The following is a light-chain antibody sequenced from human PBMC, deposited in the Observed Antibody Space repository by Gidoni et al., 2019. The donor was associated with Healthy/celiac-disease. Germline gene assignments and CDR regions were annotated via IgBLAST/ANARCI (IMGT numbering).Light chain of an antibody. Sequence: SYELTQPLSVSVALGQTARITCGGNNIGSKNVHWYQQKPGQAPVLVIYRDSNRPSGIPERFSGSNSGNTATLTISSAQAGDEADYYCQVWDSSTASYVFGTGTKVTVL. CDR1: NIGSKN. J-gene: IGLJ1*01. CDR2: RDS. CDR3: QVWDSSTASYV. V-gene: IGLV3-9*01.